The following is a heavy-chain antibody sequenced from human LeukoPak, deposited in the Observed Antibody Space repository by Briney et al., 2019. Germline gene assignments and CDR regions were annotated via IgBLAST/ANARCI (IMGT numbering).Heavy chain of an antibody. V-gene: IGHV3-23*01. J-gene: IGHJ4*02. CDR1: GFTFSSYA. D-gene: IGHD3-3*01. CDR3: ARDQRFWSYYFDY. CDR2: ISGSGGST. Sequence: PGGSLRLSCAASGFTFSSYAMSWVRQAPGKGLEWVSAISGSGGSTYYADSVKGRFTISRDNSKNTLYLQMNSLRAEDTAVYYCARDQRFWSYYFDYWGQGTQVTVSS.